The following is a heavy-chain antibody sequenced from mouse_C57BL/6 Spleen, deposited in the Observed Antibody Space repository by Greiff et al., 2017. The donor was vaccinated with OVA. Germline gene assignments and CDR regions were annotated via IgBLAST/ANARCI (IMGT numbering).Heavy chain of an antibody. CDR2: IYPGDGDT. D-gene: IGHD4-1*02. CDR3: ARRPTGLYYFDY. Sequence: VQLQQSGPELVKPGASVKISCKASGYAFSSSWMNWVKQRPGKGLEWIGRIYPGDGDTNYNGKFKGKATLTADKSSSTAYMQLSSLTSEDFAVYFCARRPTGLYYFDYWGQGTTLTVSS. CDR1: GYAFSSSW. V-gene: IGHV1-82*01. J-gene: IGHJ2*01.